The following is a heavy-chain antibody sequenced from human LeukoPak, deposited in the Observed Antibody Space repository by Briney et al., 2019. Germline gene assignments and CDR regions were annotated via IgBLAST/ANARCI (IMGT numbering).Heavy chain of an antibody. J-gene: IGHJ6*02. V-gene: IGHV1-69*04. D-gene: IGHD2-15*01. CDR3: AEGVCSGGSCYPTYYYGMDI. Sequence: SVKVSCKASGGTFSSYAISWVRQAPGQGLEWMGRIIPILGIANYAQKFQGRVTITADKSTSTAYMELSSLRSEDTAVYYCAEGVCSGGSCYPTYYYGMDIWGQGTTVTVSS. CDR2: IIPILGIA. CDR1: GGTFSSYA.